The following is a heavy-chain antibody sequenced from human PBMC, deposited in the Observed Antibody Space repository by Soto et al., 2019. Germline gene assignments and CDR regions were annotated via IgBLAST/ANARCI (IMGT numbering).Heavy chain of an antibody. V-gene: IGHV3-21*01. Sequence: PGGSLRLSCAAPGFTFSSYSMNWVRQAPGKGLEWVSSISSSSSYIYYADSVKGRFTISRDNAKNSLYLQMNSLRAEDTAVYYCAREGPRMVEIMFDYWGQGTLVTVSS. CDR2: ISSSSSYI. D-gene: IGHD3-16*01. J-gene: IGHJ4*02. CDR1: GFTFSSYS. CDR3: AREGPRMVEIMFDY.